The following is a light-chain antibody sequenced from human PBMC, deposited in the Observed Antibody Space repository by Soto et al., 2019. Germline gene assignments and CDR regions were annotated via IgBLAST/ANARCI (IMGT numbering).Light chain of an antibody. CDR1: SSDVGGYNY. Sequence: QSALTQPASVSGSPGQSITISCTGTSSDVGGYNYVSWYQQHPGKAPKLMIYDASNRPSGVSNRFSGSKSGNTASLTISGLQAEDEAEYYCSSYTSSSTLVFGTGTKVTVL. J-gene: IGLJ1*01. CDR3: SSYTSSSTLV. V-gene: IGLV2-14*01. CDR2: DAS.